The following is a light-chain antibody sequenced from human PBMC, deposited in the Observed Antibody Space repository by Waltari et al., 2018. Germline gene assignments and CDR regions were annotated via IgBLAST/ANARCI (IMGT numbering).Light chain of an antibody. V-gene: IGKV3-11*01. CDR2: DAI. Sequence: EIVLTQSPATLSLSPGERASLSCRASQIITTYLAWFQQKPGHAPRLLTYDAINRATGIPARFSGSGSGTDFTLTISSLEPEDFAVYYCQQRNSWPLTFGQGTKVEIK. CDR3: QQRNSWPLT. CDR1: QIITTY. J-gene: IGKJ1*01.